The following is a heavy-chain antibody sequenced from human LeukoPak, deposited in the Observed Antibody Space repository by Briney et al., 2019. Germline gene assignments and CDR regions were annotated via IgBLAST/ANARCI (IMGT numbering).Heavy chain of an antibody. CDR2: ISYVGSNK. CDR3: ARSGVVRGVIPNSYYSDGMDV. CDR1: GFTFSSYA. Sequence: GRCLRLSCAASGFTFSSYAMHWVRQAPGKGLEWVADISYVGSNKYYADSVKGRFTISRDNSKNTLYLQMNSLRAEDTAVYYWARSGVVRGVIPNSYYSDGMDVWGKGTTVTVSS. D-gene: IGHD3-10*01. J-gene: IGHJ6*04. V-gene: IGHV3-30*04.